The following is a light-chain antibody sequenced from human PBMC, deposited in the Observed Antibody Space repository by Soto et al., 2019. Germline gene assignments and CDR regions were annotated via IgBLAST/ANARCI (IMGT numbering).Light chain of an antibody. CDR3: QQYNNWPIT. V-gene: IGKV3-15*01. CDR1: QSVSTY. J-gene: IGKJ5*01. CDR2: GAS. Sequence: EIVLTQSPATLSFSPGERSTLSFMASQSVSTYLAWYQQKPGQAPRLLIYGASTRATGIPARFSGSGSGTEFTLTISSLQSEDFAVYYCQQYNNWPITFGQGTRLEIK.